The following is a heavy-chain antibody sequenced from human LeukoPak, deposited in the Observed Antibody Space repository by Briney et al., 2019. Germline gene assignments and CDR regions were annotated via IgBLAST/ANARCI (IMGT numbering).Heavy chain of an antibody. CDR2: INHSGST. Sequence: SETLSLTCAVYGGSFSGYYWSWIRQPPGKGLEWIGDINHSGSTNYNPSLKSQVTISVDTSKNQFSLKLSSVTAADTAVYYCARVTIFGVVPYYFDYWGQGTLVTVSS. D-gene: IGHD3-3*01. V-gene: IGHV4-34*01. CDR3: ARVTIFGVVPYYFDY. CDR1: GGSFSGYY. J-gene: IGHJ4*02.